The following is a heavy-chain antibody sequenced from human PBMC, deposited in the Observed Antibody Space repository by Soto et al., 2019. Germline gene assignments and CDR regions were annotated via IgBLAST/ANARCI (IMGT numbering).Heavy chain of an antibody. CDR1: EYSFSTYW. D-gene: IGHD5-18*01. CDR3: ARHWGGYDYGYSTPMDV. V-gene: IGHV5-51*01. J-gene: IGHJ6*02. CDR2: VYPAYSDT. Sequence: PGESLKISCEYSEYSFSTYWIGWVRQMPGKGLEWMGSVYPAYSDTKYSPSFEGQVTLSADKSINTAYLQWSSLKASDSAFYYCARHWGGYDYGYSTPMDVWGQGTTVTVSS.